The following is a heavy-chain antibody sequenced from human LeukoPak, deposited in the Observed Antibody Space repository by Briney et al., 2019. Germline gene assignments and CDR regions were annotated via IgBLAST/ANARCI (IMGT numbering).Heavy chain of an antibody. CDR1: GGSISSSNW. CDR3: ARDALGYGSGSYYNPVDY. V-gene: IGHV4-4*02. D-gene: IGHD3-10*01. J-gene: IGHJ4*02. Sequence: SETLSLTCAVSGGSISSSNWWSWVRQPPGKGLEWIGEIYHSGSTNYNPSLKSRVTISVDKSKNQFSLKLSSVTAADTAVYYCARDALGYGSGSYYNPVDYWGQGTLVTVSS. CDR2: IYHSGST.